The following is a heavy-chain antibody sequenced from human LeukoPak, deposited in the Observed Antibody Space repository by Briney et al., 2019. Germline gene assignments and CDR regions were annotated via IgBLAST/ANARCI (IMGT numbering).Heavy chain of an antibody. D-gene: IGHD4-17*01. CDR3: ASHYGDLIDY. CDR2: INHSGST. CDR1: GGSFSGYY. V-gene: IGHV4-34*01. J-gene: IGHJ4*02. Sequence: PSETLSLTCAVYGGSFSGYYWSWIRQPPGRGLEWIGEINHSGSTNYNPSLKSRVTISVDTSKNQFSLKLSSVTAADTAVYYCASHYGDLIDYWGQGTLVTVSS.